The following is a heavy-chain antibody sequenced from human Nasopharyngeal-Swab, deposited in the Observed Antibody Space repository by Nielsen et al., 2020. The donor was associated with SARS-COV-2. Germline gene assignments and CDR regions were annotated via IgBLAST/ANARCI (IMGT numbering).Heavy chain of an antibody. CDR2: IYYSGST. J-gene: IGHJ4*02. Sequence: SETLSLTCTVSGGSVSSGSYYWSWIRQPPGKGLEWIGYIYYSGSTNYNPSLKSRVTISVDTSKNQFSLKVSSVTAADTAVYYCASAGLRATYYDFWSFDDFDYWGQGTLITVSS. V-gene: IGHV4-61*01. CDR1: GGSVSSGSYY. CDR3: ASAGLRATYYDFWSFDDFDY. D-gene: IGHD3-3*01.